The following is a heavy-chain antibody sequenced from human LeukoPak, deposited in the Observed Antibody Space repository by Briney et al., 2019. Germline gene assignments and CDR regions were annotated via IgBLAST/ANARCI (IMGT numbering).Heavy chain of an antibody. D-gene: IGHD4-23*01. V-gene: IGHV3-66*01. CDR1: GFTVSRIF. J-gene: IGHJ4*02. CDR3: ARTNGHGGNFFDY. CDR2: IYSSGNT. Sequence: GGSLRLSCAASGFTVSRIFMSWVRQAPGKGLEWVSVIYSSGNTYYADSAKGRFTISRDNSKNTLYLQINNLRAEDTAVYFCARTNGHGGNFFDYWGQGTLVTVSS.